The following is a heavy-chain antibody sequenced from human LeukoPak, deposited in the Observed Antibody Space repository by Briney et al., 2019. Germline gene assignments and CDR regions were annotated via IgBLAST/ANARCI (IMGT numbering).Heavy chain of an antibody. D-gene: IGHD1-26*01. CDR3: ARDLGGGGSYFAFDI. CDR2: IYHSGST. V-gene: IGHV4-4*02. CDR1: GGSISSSNW. J-gene: IGHJ3*02. Sequence: SGTLSLTCAVSGGSISSSNWWSWVRQPLGKGLEWIGEIYHSGSTNYNPSLKSRVTISVDKSKNQFSLKLSSVTAADTAVYYCARDLGGGGSYFAFDIWGQGTMVTVSS.